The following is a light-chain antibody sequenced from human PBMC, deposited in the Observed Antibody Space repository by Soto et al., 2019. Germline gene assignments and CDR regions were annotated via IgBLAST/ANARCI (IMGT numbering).Light chain of an antibody. CDR3: QQYGGSPPIT. Sequence: EIVLTQSPGTLSLSPGERATLSCRASQSVSSNYLAWYQQKSGQAPRLLISGASHRATGIPDRFSDTGSGTDFTLTISRLEPEDFALYYCQQYGGSPPITFGQGTRVEIK. CDR2: GAS. V-gene: IGKV3-20*01. J-gene: IGKJ5*01. CDR1: QSVSSNY.